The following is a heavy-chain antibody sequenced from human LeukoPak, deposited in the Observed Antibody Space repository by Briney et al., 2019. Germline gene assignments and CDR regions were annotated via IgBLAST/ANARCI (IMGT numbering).Heavy chain of an antibody. D-gene: IGHD3-22*01. J-gene: IGHJ4*02. V-gene: IGHV3-23*01. CDR3: ARALYDSSGYYPHFDY. CDR1: GFTFSSYA. CDR2: INGSGGST. Sequence: QAGGSLRLSCAASGFTFSSYAMSWVRQAPGKGLEWVSDINGSGGSTYYADSVKGRFTISRDNAKKSLYLQMNSLRAEDTAVYYCARALYDSSGYYPHFDYWGQGTLVTVSS.